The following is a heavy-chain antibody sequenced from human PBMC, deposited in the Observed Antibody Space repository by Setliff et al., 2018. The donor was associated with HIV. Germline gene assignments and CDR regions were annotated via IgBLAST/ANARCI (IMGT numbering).Heavy chain of an antibody. Sequence: ASVKVSCKASGYTFTGYYIHWIRQAPGRGLQWLGWINPNDGGTKVAQQFQGRVTITRDTSISTAFMHLSGLRSDDTAMYYCAREVKRDDFPFDNWGRGTLVTVSS. CDR1: GYTFTGYY. V-gene: IGHV1-2*02. CDR3: AREVKRDDFPFDN. J-gene: IGHJ4*02. D-gene: IGHD3-3*01. CDR2: INPNDGGT.